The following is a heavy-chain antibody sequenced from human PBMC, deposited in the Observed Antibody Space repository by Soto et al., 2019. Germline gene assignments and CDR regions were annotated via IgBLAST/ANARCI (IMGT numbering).Heavy chain of an antibody. V-gene: IGHV4-39*01. J-gene: IGHJ4*02. CDR1: GVSISSYY. CDR3: ARVNVTLDF. D-gene: IGHD2-21*02. CDR2: VHYSGNA. Sequence: SETLSLTCTVSGVSISSYYWAWIRQPPGKGLEWIASVHYSGNAYYKPSLTTRVTISRDTSKNRVSLELRSVTAADTAVYYRARVNVTLDFWGQGTLVTVS.